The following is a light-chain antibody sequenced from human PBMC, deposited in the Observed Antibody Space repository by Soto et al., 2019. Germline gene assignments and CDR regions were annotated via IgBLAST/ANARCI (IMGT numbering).Light chain of an antibody. CDR1: QSISSY. J-gene: IGKJ2*01. Sequence: DIQMTQSPSSLSASVGDRVTITCRASQSISSYLNWYQQKPGKAPKFLIYVASTLQSGVPSRFSGSGSGTDFPLTFTSLQPEDFATYYCQQNYRSPFTFGQGTKLEIK. V-gene: IGKV1-39*01. CDR2: VAS. CDR3: QQNYRSPFT.